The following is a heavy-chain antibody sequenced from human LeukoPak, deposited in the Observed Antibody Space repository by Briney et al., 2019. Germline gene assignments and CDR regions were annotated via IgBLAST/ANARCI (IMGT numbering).Heavy chain of an antibody. CDR3: ARGVVAGTLSY. J-gene: IGHJ4*02. Sequence: ASVKVSCKASGGTFSSYAISWVRQATGQGLERMGWMNPNSGNTGYAQKFQGRVTMTRNTSISTAYMELSSLRSEDTAVYYCARGVVAGTLSYRGQGTLVTVSS. D-gene: IGHD6-19*01. V-gene: IGHV1-8*02. CDR2: MNPNSGNT. CDR1: GGTFSSYA.